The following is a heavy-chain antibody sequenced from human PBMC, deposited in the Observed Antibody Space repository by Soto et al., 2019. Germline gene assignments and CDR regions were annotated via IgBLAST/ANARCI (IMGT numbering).Heavy chain of an antibody. V-gene: IGHV4-34*01. D-gene: IGHD3-22*01. CDR3: ARVPGDSSGYYPYFDY. CDR1: GGSFSGYY. CDR2: INHSGST. J-gene: IGHJ4*02. Sequence: SETLSLTCAVYGGSFSGYYWSWIRQPPGKGLEWIGEINHSGSTNYNPSLKSRVTISVDTSKNQFSLKLSSVTAADTAVYYCARVPGDSSGYYPYFDYWGQGTLVTVS.